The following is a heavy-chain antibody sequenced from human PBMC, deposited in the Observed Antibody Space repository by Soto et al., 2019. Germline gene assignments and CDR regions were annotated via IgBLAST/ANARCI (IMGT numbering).Heavy chain of an antibody. D-gene: IGHD6-6*01. J-gene: IGHJ6*02. Sequence: QVQLQESGPGLVKPSQTLSLTCTVSGGSISSGDYYWSWIRQPPGKGLEWIGYIYYSGSTYYNPSLQSRFTISVDTSKNQFSLKLSSVTAADTAVYYCARGDFLAALHGMDVWGQGTTVTVSS. CDR1: GGSISSGDYY. V-gene: IGHV4-30-4*01. CDR2: IYYSGST. CDR3: ARGDFLAALHGMDV.